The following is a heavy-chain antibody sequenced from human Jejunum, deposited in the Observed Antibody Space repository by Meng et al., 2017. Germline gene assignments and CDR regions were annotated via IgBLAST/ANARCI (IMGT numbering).Heavy chain of an antibody. V-gene: IGHV4-39*07. J-gene: IGHJ4*02. D-gene: IGHD4-17*01. CDR2: IYYSGST. CDR1: GASISSRSYY. CDR3: ARTYADYPSYYFDY. Sequence: QLQLQESGPGLVKPSETLSLTCTVSGASISSRSYYWGWIRRPPGKGLEWIGSIYYSGSTYYNPSLKSRVTISVDTSKNQFSLKLSSVTAADTAVYYCARTYADYPSYYFDYWGQGTLVTVSS.